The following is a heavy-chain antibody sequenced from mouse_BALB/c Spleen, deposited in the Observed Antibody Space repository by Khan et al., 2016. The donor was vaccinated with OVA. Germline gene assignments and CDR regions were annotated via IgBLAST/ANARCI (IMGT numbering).Heavy chain of an antibody. CDR2: IDPANDNS. V-gene: IGHV14-3*02. CDR3: APAGTGDYFDC. CDR1: GFNIKDTH. Sequence: VRLQQSGAELVKPGASVKLSCTASGFNIKDTHMHWVKQRPEQGLEWIGRIDPANDNSKYDPRFQGKATITADTSSNTAYLHLSSLTSEDTAVYYCAPAGTGDYFDCWGQGTTLTVSS. J-gene: IGHJ2*01. D-gene: IGHD4-1*01.